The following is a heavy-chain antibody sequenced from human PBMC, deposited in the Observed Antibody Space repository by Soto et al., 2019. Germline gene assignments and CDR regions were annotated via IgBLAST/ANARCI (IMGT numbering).Heavy chain of an antibody. CDR1: GGSFSGYY. CDR3: ARAGYCSSTSCSDATVRHYWFDP. CDR2: INHSGST. Sequence: SQTLSLTCAVYGGSFSGYYWSWIRQPPGKGLEWIGEINHSGSTNYNPSLKSRVTISVDTSKNQFSLKLGSVTAADTAVYYCARAGYCSSTSCSDATVRHYWFDPWGQGTLVTVSS. D-gene: IGHD2-2*01. J-gene: IGHJ5*02. V-gene: IGHV4-34*01.